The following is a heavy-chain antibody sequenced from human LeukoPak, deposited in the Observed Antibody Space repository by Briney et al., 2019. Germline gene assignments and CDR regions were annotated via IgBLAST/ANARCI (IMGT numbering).Heavy chain of an antibody. V-gene: IGHV3-7*01. CDR1: GCTFSNYW. J-gene: IGHJ4*02. CDR2: IKQDGSEK. CDR3: AREDDWNYEDY. D-gene: IGHD1-7*01. Sequence: GSLRLSCAASGCTFSNYWMSWVRQAPGKGLEWVANIKQDGSEKYYVNSVKGRFTISRDNAKNSLYLQMNSLRAEDTAIYYCAREDDWNYEDYWGQGTLVTVSS.